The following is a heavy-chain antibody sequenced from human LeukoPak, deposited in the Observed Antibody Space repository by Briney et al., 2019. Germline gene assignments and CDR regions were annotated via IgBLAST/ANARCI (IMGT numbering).Heavy chain of an antibody. CDR3: ARQSDLVVVPAAMKGGFDY. Sequence: GESLKISCKGSGYSFTNYWIGWVRQMPGKGLEWMGIIYLADSDTRYSPSFQGQVTISADKSISTAYLQWSSLKASDTAMYYXARQSDLVVVPAAMKGGFDYWGQGTLVTVSS. CDR2: IYLADSDT. CDR1: GYSFTNYW. D-gene: IGHD2-2*01. V-gene: IGHV5-51*01. J-gene: IGHJ4*02.